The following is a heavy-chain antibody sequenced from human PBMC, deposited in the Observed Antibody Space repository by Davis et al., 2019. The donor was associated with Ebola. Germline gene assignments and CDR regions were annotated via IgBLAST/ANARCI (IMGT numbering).Heavy chain of an antibody. CDR3: ARESYDSSGYLVIKDAFDI. Sequence: GGSLRLSCAASGFTFSSYSMNWVRQAPGKGLEWVSYISSSSSTIYYADFVKGRFTISRDNAKNSLYLQMNSLRDEDTAVYYCARESYDSSGYLVIKDAFDIWGQGTMVTVSS. V-gene: IGHV3-48*02. CDR2: ISSSSSTI. J-gene: IGHJ3*02. D-gene: IGHD3-22*01. CDR1: GFTFSSYS.